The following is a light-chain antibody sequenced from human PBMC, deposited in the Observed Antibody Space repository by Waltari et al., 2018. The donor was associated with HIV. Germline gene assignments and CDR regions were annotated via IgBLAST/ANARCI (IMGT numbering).Light chain of an antibody. CDR3: QQYMNVPYT. J-gene: IGKJ2*01. CDR1: QHITNY. V-gene: IGKV1-33*01. Sequence: DIQMTQSPSSLSASLGDRVIITCQASQHITNYLNWYQHKPGKAPKLLIYDASNLESGVPSRFSGSGSGTHFTCTISSLQPEDIAGYFCQQYMNVPYTFGQGTKLEIK. CDR2: DAS.